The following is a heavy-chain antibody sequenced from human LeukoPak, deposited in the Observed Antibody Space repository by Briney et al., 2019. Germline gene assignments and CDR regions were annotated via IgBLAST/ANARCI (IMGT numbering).Heavy chain of an antibody. CDR1: GFTFSSYG. CDR2: ISYDGSNK. CDR3: ATSPGLGYSSSLTGVDY. Sequence: QSGGSLRLSCAASGFTFSSYGMHWVRQAPGKGLEWVAVISYDGSNKYYADSVKGRFTISRDNAKNSLYLQMNSLRAEDTAVYYCATSPGLGYSSSLTGVDYWGQGTLVTVSS. J-gene: IGHJ4*02. D-gene: IGHD6-6*01. V-gene: IGHV3-30*03.